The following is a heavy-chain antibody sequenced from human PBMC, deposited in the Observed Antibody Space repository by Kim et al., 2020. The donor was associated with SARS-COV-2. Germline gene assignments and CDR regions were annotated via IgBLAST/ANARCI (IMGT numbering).Heavy chain of an antibody. CDR3: AKASSRGAYLTYFDY. V-gene: IGHV3-23*01. D-gene: IGHD1-26*01. J-gene: IGHJ4*02. Sequence: DSGKGRFTIARDDSKNTLHLQMNSLRAEDTAVYYCAKASSRGAYLTYFDYWGPGTLVTVSS.